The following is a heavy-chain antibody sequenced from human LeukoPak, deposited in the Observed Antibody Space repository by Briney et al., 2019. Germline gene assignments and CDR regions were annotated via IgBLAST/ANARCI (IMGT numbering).Heavy chain of an antibody. CDR3: AKGISYDY. D-gene: IGHD3-3*01. V-gene: IGHV3-23*01. J-gene: IGHJ4*02. Sequence: SGGSLRLSCAASGSTFSSYAMSWVRQAPGKGLEWVSGISGSGGSTYYADSVKGRFTISRDNSKNTVYLQMNSLRAEDTAVYYCAKGISYDYWGQGTLVTVSS. CDR1: GSTFSSYA. CDR2: ISGSGGST.